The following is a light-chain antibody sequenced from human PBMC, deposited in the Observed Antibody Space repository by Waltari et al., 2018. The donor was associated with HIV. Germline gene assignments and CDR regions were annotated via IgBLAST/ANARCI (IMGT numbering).Light chain of an antibody. CDR3: QQRTNWPPGTT. CDR2: DAS. V-gene: IGKV3-11*01. CDR1: QSVSNY. Sequence: EIVLTQSPATLSLSPGERATLSCRASQSVSNYVAWYQQKPGQAPRLLIYDASIRATGLPARFSGSGSVTDFTLTISSLEPEDFAVYYCQQRTNWPPGTTFGGGTKVERK. J-gene: IGKJ4*01.